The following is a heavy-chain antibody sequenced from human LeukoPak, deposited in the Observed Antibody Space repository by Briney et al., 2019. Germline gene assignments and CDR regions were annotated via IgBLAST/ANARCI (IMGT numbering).Heavy chain of an antibody. CDR1: RLTFSACG. D-gene: IGHD1-1*01. CDR2: ISFDGSHK. V-gene: IGHV3-30*18. Sequence: GGSLRLSCAASRLTFSACGMHWVRQAPGKGLEWVAAISFDGSHKYYADSVKGRFTISRDNSMNTLYLRMNSLRAEDTAVYYCAKGTAVDRQYFENWGQGTLVTVSS. CDR3: AKGTAVDRQYFEN. J-gene: IGHJ4*02.